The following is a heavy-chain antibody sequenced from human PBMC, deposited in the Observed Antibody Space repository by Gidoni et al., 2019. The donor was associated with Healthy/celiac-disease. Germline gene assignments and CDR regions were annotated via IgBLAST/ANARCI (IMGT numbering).Heavy chain of an antibody. CDR2: T. D-gene: IGHD3-16*01. CDR3: ARSLGVWGSRAPGNWFDP. V-gene: IGHV4-39*01. J-gene: IGHJ5*02. Sequence: TYYNPSLKSRVTISVDTSKNQFSLKLSSVTAADTAVYYCARSLGVWGSRAPGNWFDPWGQGTLVTVSS.